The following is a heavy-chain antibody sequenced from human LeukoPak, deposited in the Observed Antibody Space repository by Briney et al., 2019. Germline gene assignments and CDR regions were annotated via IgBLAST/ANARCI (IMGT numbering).Heavy chain of an antibody. CDR1: GGSISSYY. CDR2: IYTSGST. CDR3: ARDRYGSGSYYKSWFDP. V-gene: IGHV4-4*07. D-gene: IGHD3-10*01. Sequence: SETLSLTCPVSGGSISSYYWSWIRQPAGKGLEWIGRIYTSGSTNYNPSLKSRVTMSVDTSKNQFSLKLTSATAADTAVYYCARDRYGSGSYYKSWFDPWGQGTLVTVSS. J-gene: IGHJ5*02.